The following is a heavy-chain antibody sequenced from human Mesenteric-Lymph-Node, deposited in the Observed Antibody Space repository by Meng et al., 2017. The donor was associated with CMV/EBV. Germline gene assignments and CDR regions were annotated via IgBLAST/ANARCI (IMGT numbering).Heavy chain of an antibody. CDR3: AKVDPPFDY. Sequence: GESLKISCAASGFTFSSYWMSWVRQAPGKGLEWVANIKQDGSEKYYVDSVKGRFTISRDNSKNTLYLQMNSLRAEDTAVYYCAKVDPPFDYWGQGTLVTVSS. J-gene: IGHJ4*02. CDR1: GFTFSSYW. V-gene: IGHV3-7*01. CDR2: IKQDGSEK.